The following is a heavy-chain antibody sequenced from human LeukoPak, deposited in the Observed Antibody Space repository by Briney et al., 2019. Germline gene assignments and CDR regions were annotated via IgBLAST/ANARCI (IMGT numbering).Heavy chain of an antibody. CDR1: GFTFDDYA. Sequence: GGSLRLSCAASGFTFDDYAMHWVRQAPGKGLEWVSGISWNSGSIGYADSVKGRFTISRDNAKNSLYLQMNSLRAEDTALYYCAKAIRGCSYGSGAGAYYYGMDVWGQGTTVTVS. CDR3: AKAIRGCSYGSGAGAYYYGMDV. CDR2: ISWNSGSI. V-gene: IGHV3-9*01. D-gene: IGHD5-18*01. J-gene: IGHJ6*02.